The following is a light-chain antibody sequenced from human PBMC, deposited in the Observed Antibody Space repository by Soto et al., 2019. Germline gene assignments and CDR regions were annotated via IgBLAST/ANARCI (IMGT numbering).Light chain of an antibody. CDR3: CCFAGSNTYI. Sequence: QSALSQPPSASGSPGQSVTISCTGTSSDVGGYNYVSWYQQHPGKAPKLMIYEVSKRPSGVPDRFSGSKSGNTASLTVSGLQAEDDSDYYCCCFAGSNTYIFGGGTKLTVL. CDR2: EVS. CDR1: SSDVGGYNY. J-gene: IGLJ2*01. V-gene: IGLV2-8*01.